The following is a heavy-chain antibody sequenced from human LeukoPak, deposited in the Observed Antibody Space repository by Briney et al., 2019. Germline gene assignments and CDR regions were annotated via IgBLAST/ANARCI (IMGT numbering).Heavy chain of an antibody. Sequence: PSETLSLTCAVYGGSFSGYYWSWIRQPPGKGLEWIGEINHSGSTNYNPSLKSRVTISVDTSKNQFSLKLSSVTAADTAVYYCARTSFNWNGPGAFDIWGQGTMVTVSS. V-gene: IGHV4-34*01. CDR2: INHSGST. CDR1: GGSFSGYY. CDR3: ARTSFNWNGPGAFDI. J-gene: IGHJ3*02. D-gene: IGHD1-20*01.